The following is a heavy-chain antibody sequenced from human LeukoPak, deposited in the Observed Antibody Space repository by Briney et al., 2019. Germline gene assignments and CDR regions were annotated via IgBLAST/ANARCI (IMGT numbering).Heavy chain of an antibody. CDR3: ARERYYYDSSGYSLFDY. CDR2: IYYSGST. J-gene: IGHJ4*02. D-gene: IGHD3-22*01. Sequence: SETLSLTCTVSGGSISSGGYYWSWLRQHPGKGLEWIGYIYYSGSTYYNPSLKSRVTISVDTSKNQFSLKLSSVTAADTAVYYCARERYYYDSSGYSLFDYWGQGTLVTVSS. CDR1: GGSISSGGYY. V-gene: IGHV4-31*03.